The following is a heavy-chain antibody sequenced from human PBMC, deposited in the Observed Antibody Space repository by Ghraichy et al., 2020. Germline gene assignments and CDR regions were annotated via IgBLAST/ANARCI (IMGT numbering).Heavy chain of an antibody. CDR1: GGTFNNYA. Sequence: SVKVSCKASGGTFNNYAINWVRQAPGQGLEWMGGIIPIFDTVHYAQKFQGRVTITADKSTSTAYMEVSSLRSEDTAVYYCAKDPNPTSYYDGSSDTFDIWGQGTMVIVSS. CDR3: AKDPNPTSYYDGSSDTFDI. J-gene: IGHJ3*02. CDR2: IIPIFDTV. V-gene: IGHV1-69*06. D-gene: IGHD3-16*01.